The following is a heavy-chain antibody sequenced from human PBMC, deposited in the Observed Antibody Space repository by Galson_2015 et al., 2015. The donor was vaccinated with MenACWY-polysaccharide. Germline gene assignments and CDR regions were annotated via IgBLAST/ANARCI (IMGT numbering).Heavy chain of an antibody. CDR1: GFSLGAWY. Sequence: SLRLSCAASGFSLGAWYMSWIRQAPGKGLEWLSYISKSGDSIYYGGSVKGRFAISRGNAKNSLYLQLNSLEVEDTAIYYCARGHYGLDVWGQGTTVTVSS. J-gene: IGHJ6*02. CDR2: ISKSGDSI. V-gene: IGHV3-11*01. CDR3: ARGHYGLDV.